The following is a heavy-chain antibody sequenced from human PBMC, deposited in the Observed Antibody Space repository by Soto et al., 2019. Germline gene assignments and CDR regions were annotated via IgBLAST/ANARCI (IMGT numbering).Heavy chain of an antibody. D-gene: IGHD6-13*01. J-gene: IGHJ4*02. CDR2: ISGSGGST. V-gene: IGHV3-23*01. CDR1: GFTFSSYA. CDR3: AKYSAAGTESFDY. Sequence: HPGGSLRLSCAASGFTFSSYAMSWVRQAPGKGLEWVSAISGSGGSTYYADSVKGRFTISRDNSKNTLYLQMNSLRAEDTAVYYCAKYSAAGTESFDYWGQGTLVTVSS.